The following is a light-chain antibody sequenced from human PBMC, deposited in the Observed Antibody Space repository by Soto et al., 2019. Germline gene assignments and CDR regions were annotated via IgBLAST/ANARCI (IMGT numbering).Light chain of an antibody. Sequence: QSVLTQPRSVSGSPGQSVTISCTGTSSDVGGYNYVSWHQQHPGKAPKLMIYDVSKRPSGVPDRFSGSKSGNTASLTISGLQAEDEADYYCCSYAGSYTSFGTGTKLTVL. CDR1: SSDVGGYNY. J-gene: IGLJ1*01. V-gene: IGLV2-11*01. CDR2: DVS. CDR3: CSYAGSYTS.